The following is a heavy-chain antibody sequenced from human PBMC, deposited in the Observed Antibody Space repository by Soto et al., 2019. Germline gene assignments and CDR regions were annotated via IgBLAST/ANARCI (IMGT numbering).Heavy chain of an antibody. CDR3: AKYRAVAGRGYFDD. V-gene: IGHV3-9*01. CDR2: ISWNSGSI. D-gene: IGHD6-19*01. CDR1: GFTFDDYA. J-gene: IGHJ4*02. Sequence: PGGSLRLSCAASGFTFDDYAMHWVRQPPGKGLEWVSSISWNSGSIGYADSVKGRFTISRDNAKNSLYLQMNSLRAEDTALYYCAKYRAVAGRGYFDDWGQGTLVTVSS.